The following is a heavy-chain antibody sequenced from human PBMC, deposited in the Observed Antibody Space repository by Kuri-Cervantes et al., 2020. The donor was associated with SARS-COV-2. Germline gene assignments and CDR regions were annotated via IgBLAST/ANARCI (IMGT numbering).Heavy chain of an antibody. V-gene: IGHV4-34*01. J-gene: IGHJ4*02. CDR3: ARGRSFVGN. D-gene: IGHD3-16*01. Sequence: SETLSLTYAVYGGSFSGYYWSWIRQPPGKGLEWIGEINHSGSTNYNPSLKSRVTISVDTSKNQFSLKLSSVTAADTAVYYCARGRSFVGNWGQGTLVTVSS. CDR2: INHSGST. CDR1: GGSFSGYY.